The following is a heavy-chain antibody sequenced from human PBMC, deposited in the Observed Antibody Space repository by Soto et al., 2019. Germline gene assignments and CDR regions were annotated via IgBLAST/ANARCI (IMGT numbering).Heavy chain of an antibody. CDR2: IIPIFGTA. D-gene: IGHD2-2*01. CDR3: ASRGDIVVVPAAGWFDP. J-gene: IGHJ5*02. CDR1: GGTFSSYA. Sequence: QVQLVQSGAEVKKPGSSVKVSCKASGGTFSSYAISWVRQAPGQGLEGMGGIIPIFGTANYAQKFQGRVTITADESTSTAYMGLSSLRSEDTAVYYCASRGDIVVVPAAGWFDPWGQGTQVTVSS. V-gene: IGHV1-69*01.